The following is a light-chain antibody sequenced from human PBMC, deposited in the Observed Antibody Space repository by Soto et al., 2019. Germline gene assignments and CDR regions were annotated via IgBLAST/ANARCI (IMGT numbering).Light chain of an antibody. J-gene: IGKJ2*01. Sequence: EIVLTQSPASLSLSPGETSTLSCRASQSVDSFLAWYQQKPGRTPRLLIYDTSNRATGIPARFSGSGSGTDFTLTISRLEPEDFAVYYCQVRTDWPAVKYTFGQGTKLEVK. CDR3: QVRTDWPAVKYT. CDR1: QSVDSF. CDR2: DTS. V-gene: IGKV3-11*01.